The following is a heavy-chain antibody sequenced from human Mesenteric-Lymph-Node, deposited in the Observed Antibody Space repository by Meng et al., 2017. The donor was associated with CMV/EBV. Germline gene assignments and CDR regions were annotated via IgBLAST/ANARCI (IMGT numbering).Heavy chain of an antibody. CDR2: INPKSGGT. D-gene: IGHD2-2*02. CDR1: AYTFSDYF. J-gene: IGHJ6*02. Sequence: ASVKVSCKASAYTFSDYFLHWVRQAPGQGLEWMGWINPKSGGTKFAQKFQGRVTMTRDTSISTAYMELSRLRSDDTAVYYCARLGYCSSTSCYTRTNYYGMDVWGQGTTVTVSS. CDR3: ARLGYCSSTSCYTRTNYYGMDV. V-gene: IGHV1-2*02.